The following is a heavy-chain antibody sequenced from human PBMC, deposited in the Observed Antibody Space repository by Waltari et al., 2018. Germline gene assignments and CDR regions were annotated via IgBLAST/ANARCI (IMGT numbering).Heavy chain of an antibody. CDR1: GFSFTTFW. D-gene: IGHD1-26*01. CDR3: VAEGSNSVHH. Sequence: EVQVVASGGGLVQPGGSLSLSCAASGFSFTTFWMHWVRQAPGKGLVWVSRINSAGTGTKYADFVQGRFTISRDNGKNTLFLQMNSLKVDDTAVYYCVAEGSNSVHHWGHGTLVTVSS. J-gene: IGHJ5*02. V-gene: IGHV3-74*03. CDR2: INSAGTGT.